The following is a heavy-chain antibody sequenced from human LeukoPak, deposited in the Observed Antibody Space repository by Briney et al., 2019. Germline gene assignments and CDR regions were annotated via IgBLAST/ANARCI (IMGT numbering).Heavy chain of an antibody. Sequence: PSETLSLTCTVSGGSISSYYWSWIRQPPGKGLEGIGYIYYSGSTNYNPSLTSRVTISVDTSKNQFSLKLRSVTAADTAVYYCARHRSPKRGEIWFDPWGQGTLVTVSS. V-gene: IGHV4-59*01. CDR2: IYYSGST. D-gene: IGHD3-10*01. CDR1: GGSISSYY. J-gene: IGHJ5*02. CDR3: ARHRSPKRGEIWFDP.